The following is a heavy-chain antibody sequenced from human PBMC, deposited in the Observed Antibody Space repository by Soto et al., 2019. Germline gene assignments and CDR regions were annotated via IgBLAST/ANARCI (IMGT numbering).Heavy chain of an antibody. CDR1: GFSFSSFA. Sequence: EVLLLESGGGLVQPGGSLRLSCEASGFSFSSFAMNWVRQAPGKGLEWVSAIGDSGASTYYADSVKGRFTISRDNSRNTLYLQLTSLRAEATAVYYCATGVELDVWGNGTTVTVSS. V-gene: IGHV3-23*01. J-gene: IGHJ6*04. CDR2: IGDSGAST. CDR3: ATGVELDV. D-gene: IGHD1-26*01.